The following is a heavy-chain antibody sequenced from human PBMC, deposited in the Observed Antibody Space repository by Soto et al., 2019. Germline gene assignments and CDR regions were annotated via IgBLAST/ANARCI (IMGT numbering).Heavy chain of an antibody. CDR1: KYTFPDYY. D-gene: IGHD3-22*01. J-gene: IGHJ4*02. V-gene: IGHV1-2*02. CDR3: ARDRQRSSYYYVLGFFDC. Sequence: ASVKVSCKASKYTFPDYYVHWVRQAPGQGLEWMGWINPNSGDTNYAQKSQGRVTMTRDTSISTAYMELSRLRSDDTAVYYCARDRQRSSYYYVLGFFDCWGQGTLVTVSS. CDR2: INPNSGDT.